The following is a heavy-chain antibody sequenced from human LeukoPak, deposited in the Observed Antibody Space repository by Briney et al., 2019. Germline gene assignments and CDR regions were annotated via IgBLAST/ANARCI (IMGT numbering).Heavy chain of an antibody. J-gene: IGHJ4*02. CDR2: MNLNSGNT. Sequence: ASVKVSCKASGYTFMNYDINWVRQATGQGLEWMGWMNLNSGNTGFAQKFQDRVSMTRDTSINTAYMELTSLRSGDTAVYYCARATPGGLHGYSFDYWGQGTVVTVYS. CDR1: GYTFMNYD. V-gene: IGHV1-8*02. CDR3: ARATPGGLHGYSFDY. D-gene: IGHD5-24*01.